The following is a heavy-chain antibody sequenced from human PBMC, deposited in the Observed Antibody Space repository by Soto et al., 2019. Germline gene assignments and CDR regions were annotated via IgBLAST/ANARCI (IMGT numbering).Heavy chain of an antibody. CDR1: GYTFTSYD. D-gene: IGHD6-6*01. CDR3: ASLIIAARDDYFDY. Sequence: ASVKVSFKASGYTFTSYDINWVRQATGQGLEWMGWMNPNSGNTGYAQKFQGRVTMTRNTSISTAYMELSSLRSEDTAVYYCASLIIAARDDYFDYWGQGTLVTRLL. J-gene: IGHJ4*02. CDR2: MNPNSGNT. V-gene: IGHV1-8*01.